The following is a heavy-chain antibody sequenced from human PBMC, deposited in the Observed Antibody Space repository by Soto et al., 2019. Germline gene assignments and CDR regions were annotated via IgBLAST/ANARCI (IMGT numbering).Heavy chain of an antibody. CDR2: INPNSGGT. J-gene: IGHJ6*02. CDR3: ARGPWMRYSGYGLDV. CDR1: GYTFTGYY. D-gene: IGHD5-12*01. Sequence: WASVKVSCKASGYTFTGYYMHWVRQAPGQGLEWMGWINPNSGGTNYAQKFQGWVTMTRDTSISTAYMELSRLRSDDTAVYYCARGPWMRYSGYGLDVWGQGTTVTVSS. V-gene: IGHV1-2*04.